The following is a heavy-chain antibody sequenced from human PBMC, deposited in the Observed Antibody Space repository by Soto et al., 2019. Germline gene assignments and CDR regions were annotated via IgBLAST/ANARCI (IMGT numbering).Heavy chain of an antibody. CDR1: GFTFSSYA. Sequence: GGSLRLSCAASGFTFSSYAMSWVRQAPGKVLEWVSAISGSAGSTKYADSVKGRFTISRDNSKNTLYLQMNSLRAEDTAVYYCAKGPYDSSGYYLLTPNDSWGQGTLVTVSS. D-gene: IGHD3-22*01. CDR3: AKGPYDSSGYYLLTPNDS. J-gene: IGHJ4*02. CDR2: ISGSAGST. V-gene: IGHV3-23*01.